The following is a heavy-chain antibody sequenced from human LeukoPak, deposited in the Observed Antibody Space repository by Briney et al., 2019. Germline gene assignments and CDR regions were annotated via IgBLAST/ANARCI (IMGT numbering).Heavy chain of an antibody. CDR1: GGSFSGYY. D-gene: IGHD2-2*01. Sequence: PSETLSLTCAVYGGSFSGYYWSWIRHPPGKGLEWIGEINHSGSTNYNPSLKSRVTISVDTSKNQFSLKLSSVTAADTAVYYCARKNCSSTSCYNVDYWGQGTLVTVSS. CDR2: INHSGST. CDR3: ARKNCSSTSCYNVDY. V-gene: IGHV4-34*01. J-gene: IGHJ4*02.